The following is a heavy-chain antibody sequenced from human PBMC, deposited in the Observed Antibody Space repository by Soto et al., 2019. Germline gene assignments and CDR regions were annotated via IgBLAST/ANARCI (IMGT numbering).Heavy chain of an antibody. CDR3: ARPPGYISDWYYFDL. J-gene: IGHJ4*02. CDR1: GYSFIDYY. D-gene: IGHD3-9*01. V-gene: IGHV1-2*02. Sequence: QVQLVQSGAEVKKPGASVKVSCEASGYSFIDYYTHWVRQAPGQGFEWMGRISPKSGGTNYAQKCEGRVTLTWDTSLNTAYMELSSLKSDATAVYYCARPPGYISDWYYFDLWGQGTRVTVSS. CDR2: ISPKSGGT.